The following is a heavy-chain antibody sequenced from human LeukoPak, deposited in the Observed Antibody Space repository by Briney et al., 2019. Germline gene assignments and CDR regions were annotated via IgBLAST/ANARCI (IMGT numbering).Heavy chain of an antibody. D-gene: IGHD1-26*01. CDR3: ARDWDAMNNCFDP. J-gene: IGHJ5*02. Sequence: GASVKVSWEASGSTFRKDGVRWVGHAPGQGQEWMGWISTNSDIRTYAQTSQGRFTMTTDTATTTAYMELNNLTFDDTAVYYCARDWDAMNNCFDPWGQGTPVTVSS. V-gene: IGHV1-18*01. CDR2: ISTNSDIR. CDR1: GSTFRKDG.